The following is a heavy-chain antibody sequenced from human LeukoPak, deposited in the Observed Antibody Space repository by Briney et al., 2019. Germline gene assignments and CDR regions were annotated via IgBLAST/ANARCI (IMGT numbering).Heavy chain of an antibody. D-gene: IGHD2-2*01. Sequence: GGSLRLSRAASEFTFSSYTMNWVRQAPGKGLEWVSSISSSSSYIYYADSVKGRFTLSRDNAKNSLYLQMNSLRAEDTALYYCARGSAALDYWGQGTLVTVSS. J-gene: IGHJ4*02. V-gene: IGHV3-21*01. CDR1: EFTFSSYT. CDR2: ISSSSSYI. CDR3: ARGSAALDY.